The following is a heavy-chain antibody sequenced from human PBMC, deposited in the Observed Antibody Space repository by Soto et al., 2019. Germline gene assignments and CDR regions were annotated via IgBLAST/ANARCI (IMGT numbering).Heavy chain of an antibody. Sequence: QVQLVQSGAEVKKPGSSVKVSCKASGGTFSSYAISWVRQAPGQGLEWMGGIIPIFGTANYAQKFQGRVTITADEATSTAYMELSSLRSEDTAVYYCARDTEQVSEGWCALGDYWGQGTLVTVSS. J-gene: IGHJ4*02. CDR2: IIPIFGTA. CDR1: GGTFSSYA. CDR3: ARDTEQVSEGWCALGDY. D-gene: IGHD6-19*01. V-gene: IGHV1-69*12.